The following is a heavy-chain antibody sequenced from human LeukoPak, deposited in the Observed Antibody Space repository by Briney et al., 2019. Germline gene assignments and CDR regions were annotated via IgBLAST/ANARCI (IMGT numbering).Heavy chain of an antibody. CDR3: ARLQDFWSGYAFDI. V-gene: IGHV3-53*01. J-gene: IGHJ3*02. Sequence: GGSLRLSCAASGFTVSSNYMSWVRQAPGKGLEWVSVIYSGGSTYYADSVKGRFTISRDNSKNTLYLQMNSLRAEDTAVYYCARLQDFWSGYAFDIWGQGTMVTVSS. CDR2: IYSGGST. CDR1: GFTVSSNY. D-gene: IGHD3-3*01.